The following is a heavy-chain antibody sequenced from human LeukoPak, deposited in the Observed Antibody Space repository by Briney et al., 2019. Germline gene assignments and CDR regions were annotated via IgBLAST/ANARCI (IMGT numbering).Heavy chain of an antibody. CDR3: AKVQAHITMVRGVIGPFDY. CDR1: GFTFSSYG. J-gene: IGHJ4*02. D-gene: IGHD3-10*01. V-gene: IGHV3-23*01. CDR2: ISGSGGST. Sequence: PGGTLRLSCAASGFTFSSYGMSWVRQAPGEGLEWVSAISGSGGSTYYADSVKGRFTISRDNSKNTLYLQMNSLRAEDTAVYYCAKVQAHITMVRGVIGPFDYWGQGTLVTVSS.